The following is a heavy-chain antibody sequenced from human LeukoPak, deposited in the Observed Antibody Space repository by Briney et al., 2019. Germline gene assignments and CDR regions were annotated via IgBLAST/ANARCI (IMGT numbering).Heavy chain of an antibody. Sequence: LAASVKVSCKASGYTFTSYYMHWVRQAPGQGLEWMGIINPSGGSTSYAQRFQGRVTMTRDTSTSTVYMELSSLRSEDTAVYYCARDPGYCSSTSCPGYRFDPWGQGTLVTVSS. CDR2: INPSGGST. J-gene: IGHJ5*02. D-gene: IGHD2-2*01. CDR3: ARDPGYCSSTSCPGYRFDP. V-gene: IGHV1-46*01. CDR1: GYTFTSYY.